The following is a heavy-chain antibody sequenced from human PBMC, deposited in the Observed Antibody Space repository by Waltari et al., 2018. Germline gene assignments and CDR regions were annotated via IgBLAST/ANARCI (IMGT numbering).Heavy chain of an antibody. CDR2: INHSGST. J-gene: IGHJ6*02. CDR3: ARVLKKGATPYYYYGMDV. D-gene: IGHD1-26*01. V-gene: IGHV4-34*01. Sequence: QVQLQQWGAGLLKPSETLSLTCAVYGGSFSGYYWTWIRQPPGQGLEWIGEINHSGSTNYNPSLKSRVTISVDTSKNQFSLKLSSVTAADTAVYYCARVLKKGATPYYYYGMDVWGQGTTVTVSS. CDR1: GGSFSGYY.